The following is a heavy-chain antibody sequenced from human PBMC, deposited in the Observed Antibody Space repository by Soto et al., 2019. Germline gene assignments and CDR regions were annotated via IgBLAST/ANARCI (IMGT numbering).Heavy chain of an antibody. J-gene: IGHJ4*02. V-gene: IGHV3-74*01. CDR1: GFTFSSYW. CDR3: ARAYGDYPPSDY. D-gene: IGHD4-17*01. Sequence: EVQLVESGGGLVQPGGSLRLSCAASGFTFSSYWMHWVRQAPGKGLVWVSRINSDGHSTSYAESVKGRFTISRDNAKNTLYLQMNSLRAEDTAVYYCARAYGDYPPSDYWGQGTLVTVSS. CDR2: INSDGHST.